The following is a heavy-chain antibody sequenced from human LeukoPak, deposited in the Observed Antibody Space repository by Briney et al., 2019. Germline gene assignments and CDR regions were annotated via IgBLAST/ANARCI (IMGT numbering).Heavy chain of an antibody. CDR2: ISYDGSDN. J-gene: IGHJ4*02. CDR3: ARVRGGYCSSTSCYDFDY. V-gene: IGHV3-30*03. Sequence: PGRSLRLSCAASGFTFSDYGMHWVRQAPGKGLEWVAVISYDGSDNYYADSVKGRFAGSRDNSKNTLFLQMNSLRAEDTAVYYCARVRGGYCSSTSCYDFDYWGQGTLVTVSS. CDR1: GFTFSDYG. D-gene: IGHD2-2*01.